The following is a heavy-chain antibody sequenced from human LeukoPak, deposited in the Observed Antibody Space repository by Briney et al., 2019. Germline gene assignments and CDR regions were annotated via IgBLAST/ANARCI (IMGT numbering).Heavy chain of an antibody. D-gene: IGHD4-23*01. J-gene: IGHJ4*02. Sequence: GGSLRLSCAASGFTFSSYAMSWVRQAPGKGLEWVSAISGSGGSTYYADSVKGRFTISRDNSKNTLYLQMNSLRAEVTAVYYCAKDLAVVTRKDDYWGQGTLVTVSS. V-gene: IGHV3-23*01. CDR1: GFTFSSYA. CDR2: ISGSGGST. CDR3: AKDLAVVTRKDDY.